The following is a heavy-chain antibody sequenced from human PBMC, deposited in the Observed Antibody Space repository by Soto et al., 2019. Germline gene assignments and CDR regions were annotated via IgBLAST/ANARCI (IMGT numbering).Heavy chain of an antibody. CDR1: GGSVSSGSYY. CDR2: IYYSGST. Sequence: SETLSLTCTVSGGSVSSGSYYWSWIRQPPGKGLEWIGYIYYSGSTNYNPSLKSRVTISVDTSKNQFSLKLSSVTAADTAVYYCARAHSSSSPSYYCYGMDVWGQGTTVTGSS. CDR3: ARAHSSSSPSYYCYGMDV. V-gene: IGHV4-61*01. D-gene: IGHD6-6*01. J-gene: IGHJ6*02.